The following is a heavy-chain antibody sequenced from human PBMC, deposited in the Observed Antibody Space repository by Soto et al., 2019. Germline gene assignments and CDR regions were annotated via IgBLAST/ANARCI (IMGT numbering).Heavy chain of an antibody. D-gene: IGHD3-10*01. V-gene: IGHV3-11*01. CDR2: ISSVGTTT. Sequence: LRLSCGASGFTITDYYMSWIRQAPGKGLEWVSHISSVGTTTYYADSVKGRFSISMDNAKNSLYLQMNSLRAEDTAVYYCARDQEGSGSHWLGYNYYAMDVWGQGTTVTVSS. CDR1: GFTITDYY. J-gene: IGHJ6*02. CDR3: ARDQEGSGSHWLGYNYYAMDV.